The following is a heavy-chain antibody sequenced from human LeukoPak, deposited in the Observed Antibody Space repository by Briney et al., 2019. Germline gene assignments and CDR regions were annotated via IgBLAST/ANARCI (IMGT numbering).Heavy chain of an antibody. J-gene: IGHJ4*02. CDR1: GFTFDDYA. Sequence: GGSLRLSCAASGFTFDDYAMHWVRQASGKGLEWVSGISWNSGSIGYADSVKGRFTISRDNAKNSLYLQMNSLRAEDTALYYCARGATSYYFDYWGQGTLVTVSS. CDR2: ISWNSGSI. CDR3: ARGATSYYFDY. D-gene: IGHD3-10*01. V-gene: IGHV3-9*01.